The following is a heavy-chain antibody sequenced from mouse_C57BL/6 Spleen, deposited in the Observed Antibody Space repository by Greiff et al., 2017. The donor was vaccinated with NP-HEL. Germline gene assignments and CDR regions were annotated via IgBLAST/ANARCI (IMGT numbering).Heavy chain of an antibody. J-gene: IGHJ4*01. CDR3: ARSGNYEAMDY. CDR1: GYTFTSYW. D-gene: IGHD2-1*01. V-gene: IGHV1-64*01. Sequence: VKLQQPGAELVKPGASVKLSCKASGYTFTSYWMHWVKQRPGQGLEWIGMIHPNSGSTNYNEKFKSKATLTVDKSSSTAYMQLSSLTSEDSAVYYCARSGNYEAMDYWGQGTSVTVSS. CDR2: IHPNSGST.